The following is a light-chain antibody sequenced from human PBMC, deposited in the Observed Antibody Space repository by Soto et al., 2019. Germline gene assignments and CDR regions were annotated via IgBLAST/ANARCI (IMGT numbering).Light chain of an antibody. J-gene: IGLJ1*01. V-gene: IGLV2-18*01. Sequence: QSVLTQPASVSGSPGQSITISCTGTSSDVGNDNFVSWYQHHPGKAPKLIIYEARNRPSGVPDRFSGSKSGNTASLTISGLQAADEADYYCNLYTSENTYVLGTGTKVTVL. CDR2: EAR. CDR3: NLYTSENTYV. CDR1: SSDVGNDNF.